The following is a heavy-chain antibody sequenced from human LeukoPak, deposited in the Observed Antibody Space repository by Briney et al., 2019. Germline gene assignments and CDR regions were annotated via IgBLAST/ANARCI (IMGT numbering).Heavy chain of an antibody. J-gene: IGHJ6*02. CDR1: GFTFSSYG. Sequence: GGSLRLSCAASGFTFSSYGMHWVRQAPGKGLEWVAVTSYDGSNKYYADSVKGRFTISRDNSKNTLYLQMNSLRAEDTAVYYCAKDAGTAMVTYYYYYGMDVWGQGTTVTVSS. V-gene: IGHV3-30*18. D-gene: IGHD5-18*01. CDR3: AKDAGTAMVTYYYYYGMDV. CDR2: TSYDGSNK.